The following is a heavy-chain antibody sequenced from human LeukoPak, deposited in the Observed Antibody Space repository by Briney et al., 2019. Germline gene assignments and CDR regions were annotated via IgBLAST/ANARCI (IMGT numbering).Heavy chain of an antibody. J-gene: IGHJ4*02. CDR2: IYYSGST. Sequence: KPSETLSLTCTVSGGSISSYYWSWIRQPPGKGLEWIGYIYYSGSTNYNPSLKSRVTISVDTSKNRFSLKLSSVTAADTAVYYCARGVGDGYTYNYWGQGTLVTVSS. V-gene: IGHV4-59*01. CDR1: GGSISSYY. D-gene: IGHD5-24*01. CDR3: ARGVGDGYTYNY.